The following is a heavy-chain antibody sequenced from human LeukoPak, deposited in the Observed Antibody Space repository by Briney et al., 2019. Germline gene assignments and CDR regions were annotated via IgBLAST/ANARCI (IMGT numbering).Heavy chain of an antibody. V-gene: IGHV3-33*01. D-gene: IGHD4-23*01. CDR2: IWYDGSQK. Sequence: GRSLRLSCAASGFMFKNYAIHWVRQAPGKGLEWVAVIWYDGSQKYYADSVKGRFTTSRDNSKNALYLEMNSLRAEDTSVYYCARGGGNSGLDALDIWGQGTLVTVSS. CDR1: GFMFKNYA. J-gene: IGHJ3*02. CDR3: ARGGGNSGLDALDI.